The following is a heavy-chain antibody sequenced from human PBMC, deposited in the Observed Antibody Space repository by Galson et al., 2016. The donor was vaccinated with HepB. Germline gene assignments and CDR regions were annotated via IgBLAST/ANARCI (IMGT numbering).Heavy chain of an antibody. Sequence: SLRLSCAASGFTSGDYDMGWVRQPPGKGLEWVSAIGRGGFNTYYADSVKGRFTISRDNSKNTLYLQMKCLRVEDTALYYCAKTMVRGVTSFDYWGQGTLVTVSS. CDR2: IGRGGFNT. CDR3: AKTMVRGVTSFDY. V-gene: IGHV3-23*01. D-gene: IGHD3-10*01. J-gene: IGHJ4*02. CDR1: GFTSGDYD.